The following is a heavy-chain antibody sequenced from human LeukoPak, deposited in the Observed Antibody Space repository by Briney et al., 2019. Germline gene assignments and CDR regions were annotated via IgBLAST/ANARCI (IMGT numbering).Heavy chain of an antibody. CDR3: ARDSDSSGYFSLDRYFQH. J-gene: IGHJ1*01. V-gene: IGHV3-23*01. CDR2: ISGSGGST. D-gene: IGHD3-22*01. Sequence: GGSLRLSCAASGFTFSSYAMSWVRQAPGKGLEWVSAISGSGGSTYYADSVKGRFTVSRDNSQNTLYLQVNSLRAEDTAVYYCARDSDSSGYFSLDRYFQHWGQGTLVTVSS. CDR1: GFTFSSYA.